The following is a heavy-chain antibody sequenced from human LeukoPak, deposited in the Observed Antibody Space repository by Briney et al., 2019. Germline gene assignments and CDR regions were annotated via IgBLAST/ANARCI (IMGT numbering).Heavy chain of an antibody. Sequence: ASVKVSCKTSGYTFTSHGISWVRLAPGQGLEWMGWISGYNGNSNYAQMFQGRVTMTADTSTSTAYMEVRSLTADDTALYYCARDNPRGTFYFDHWGQGTLVTVSS. V-gene: IGHV1-18*01. J-gene: IGHJ4*02. CDR1: GYTFTSHG. D-gene: IGHD3-16*01. CDR3: ARDNPRGTFYFDH. CDR2: ISGYNGNS.